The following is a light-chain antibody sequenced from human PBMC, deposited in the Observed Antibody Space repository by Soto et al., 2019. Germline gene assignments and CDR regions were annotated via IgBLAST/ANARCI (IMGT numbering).Light chain of an antibody. CDR1: QSVSSY. CDR2: DAS. Sequence: EIVLTQSPATLSLSPGERATLSCRASQSVSSYLAWYQQKPGQAPRLLIYDASNRATGIPARFSGNGSGTDFTLTIRSLEPEDFAVYYCKQRSNWPRTFGQGTKVDIK. V-gene: IGKV3-11*01. J-gene: IGKJ1*01. CDR3: KQRSNWPRT.